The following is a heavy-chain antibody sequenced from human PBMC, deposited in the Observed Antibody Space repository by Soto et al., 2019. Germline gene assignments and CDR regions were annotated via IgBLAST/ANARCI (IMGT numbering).Heavy chain of an antibody. J-gene: IGHJ4*02. CDR2: IYHSGST. CDR3: AAGGGLPRYY. CDR1: GGSISSGGYS. D-gene: IGHD5-12*01. Sequence: SETLSLTCAVSGGSISSGGYSWSWVRQPPGKGLEWIGYIYHSGSTYYNPSLKSRVTISVDRSKNQFSLKLSSVTAADTAVYYWAAGGGLPRYYWGQGTLVTVSS. V-gene: IGHV4-30-2*01.